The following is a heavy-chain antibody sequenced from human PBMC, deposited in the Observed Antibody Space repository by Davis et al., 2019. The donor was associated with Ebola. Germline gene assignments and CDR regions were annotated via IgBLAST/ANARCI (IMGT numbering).Heavy chain of an antibody. CDR1: GFTFSSYA. J-gene: IGHJ4*02. Sequence: GESLKISCAASGFTFSSYAMSWVRQAPGKGLEWVSAISGSGGSTYYADSVKGRFTISRDNAKNSLYLQMNSLRAEDTAVYYCARDIYYYDSSGYYQEDYFDYWGQGTLVTVSS. CDR2: ISGSGGST. V-gene: IGHV3-23*01. D-gene: IGHD3-22*01. CDR3: ARDIYYYDSSGYYQEDYFDY.